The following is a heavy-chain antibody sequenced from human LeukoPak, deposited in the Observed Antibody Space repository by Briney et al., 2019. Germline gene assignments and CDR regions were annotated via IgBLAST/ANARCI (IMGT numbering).Heavy chain of an antibody. J-gene: IGHJ6*02. V-gene: IGHV1-2*02. CDR2: INPNSGGT. CDR3: ARGYCSSTSCYAITWDYYYYGMDV. D-gene: IGHD2-2*01. CDR1: GYTFTGYY. Sequence: ASVKVSCKASGYTFTGYYMHWVRQAPGQGLEWMGWINPNSGGTNYAQKFQGRVTMTRDTSISTAYMELSRLRSDDTAVYYCARGYCSSTSCYAITWDYYYYGMDVRGQGTTVTVSS.